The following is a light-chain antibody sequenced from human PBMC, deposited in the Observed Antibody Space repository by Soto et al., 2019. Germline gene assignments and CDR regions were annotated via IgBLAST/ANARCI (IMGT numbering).Light chain of an antibody. Sequence: IPMTQSPPTPSASVGDRVTITCRASQSISSWLAWHQQKPGKAAKLLIYDASSLESGVPSRFSGSGSGTEFTLTISRLEPEDFAVFFCQRYGTSEIIFGQGTRLDIK. CDR3: QRYGTSEII. CDR1: QSISSW. J-gene: IGKJ5*01. V-gene: IGKV1-5*01. CDR2: DAS.